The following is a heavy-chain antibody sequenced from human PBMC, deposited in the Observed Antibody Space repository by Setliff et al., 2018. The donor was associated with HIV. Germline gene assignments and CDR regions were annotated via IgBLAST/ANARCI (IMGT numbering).Heavy chain of an antibody. D-gene: IGHD3-22*01. CDR2: IKGDGSAE. CDR1: GFTFSTSW. J-gene: IGHJ4*02. Sequence: GGSLRLSCAASGFTFSTSWMTWVRQAPGQGLEWVANIKGDGSAEYYVDSAKGRFTISRDNAKDSLYLQMNSLRAEDTAIYYCASSRPPDDSSGFLDHWGQGTLVTVSS. CDR3: ASSRPPDDSSGFLDH. V-gene: IGHV3-7*03.